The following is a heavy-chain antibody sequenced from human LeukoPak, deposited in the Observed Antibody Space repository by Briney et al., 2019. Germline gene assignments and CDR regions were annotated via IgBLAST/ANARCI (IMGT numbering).Heavy chain of an antibody. J-gene: IGHJ4*02. CDR3: ARGVTMIVVVTTVGY. CDR1: GFTFSSYR. D-gene: IGHD3-22*01. CDR2: IKQDGSEK. V-gene: IGHV3-7*01. Sequence: GGSLRLPCAASGFTFSSYRMSWVRQAPGKGLEWVANIKQDGSEKYYVDSVKGRFTISRDNAKNSLYLQMNSLRAEDTAVYYCARGVTMIVVVTTVGYWGQGTLVTVSS.